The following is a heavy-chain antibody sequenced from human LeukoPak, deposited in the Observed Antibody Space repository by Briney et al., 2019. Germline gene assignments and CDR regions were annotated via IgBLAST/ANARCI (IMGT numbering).Heavy chain of an antibody. CDR2: INPSGGST. V-gene: IGHV1-46*01. CDR1: GYTFTSYY. Sequence: GASVKVSCKASGYTFTSYYMHWVRQAPGQGLEWMGIINPSGGSTSYAQKFQGRVTLTRDTSTSTVYMELSSLRSEDTAVYYCARAPSREQRQDYWGQGTLVTVSS. CDR3: ARAPSREQRQDY. J-gene: IGHJ4*02. D-gene: IGHD6-25*01.